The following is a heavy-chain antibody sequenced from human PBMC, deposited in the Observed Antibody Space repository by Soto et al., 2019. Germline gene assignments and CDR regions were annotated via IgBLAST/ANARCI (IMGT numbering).Heavy chain of an antibody. J-gene: IGHJ4*02. Sequence: EVQLVESGGGLVQPGGSLRLSCAASGFTVSNYCMHWVRQSPVKGLVWVSRINSDASGTNYADSVKGRFTISRDNAKNTLYLQMNSLRAEDTAVYYCAREGQWPYFYYWGQGTLVTVSS. D-gene: IGHD6-19*01. CDR3: AREGQWPYFYY. CDR2: INSDASGT. V-gene: IGHV3-74*01. CDR1: GFTVSNYC.